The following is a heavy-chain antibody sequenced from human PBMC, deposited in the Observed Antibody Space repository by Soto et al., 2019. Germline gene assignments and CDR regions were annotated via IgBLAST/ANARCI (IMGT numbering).Heavy chain of an antibody. CDR1: GFTFSSYG. J-gene: IGHJ4*02. V-gene: IGHV3-30*18. CDR2: ISYDGSNK. Sequence: QVQLVESGGGVVQPGRSLRLSCAASGFTFSSYGMHWVRQAPGKGLEWVAVISYDGSNKYYADSVKGRFTISRDNSKNTLDLQMNSLRAEDTAVYYCAKDKSFQYYYDSSGYYSGGFDYWGQGTLVTVSS. CDR3: AKDKSFQYYYDSSGYYSGGFDY. D-gene: IGHD3-22*01.